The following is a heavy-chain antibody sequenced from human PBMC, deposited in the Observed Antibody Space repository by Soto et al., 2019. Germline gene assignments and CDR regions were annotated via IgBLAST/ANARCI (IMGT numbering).Heavy chain of an antibody. J-gene: IGHJ4*02. CDR3: AKANDYDFWSGPPGGYYFDY. Sequence: GGSLRLSCAASGFTFSSYAMSWVRQAPGKGLEWVSAISGSGGSTYYADSVKGRFTISRENSKNTLYLQMNSLRAEDTAVYYCAKANDYDFWSGPPGGYYFDYWGQGTLVTVSS. CDR2: ISGSGGST. D-gene: IGHD3-3*01. V-gene: IGHV3-23*01. CDR1: GFTFSSYA.